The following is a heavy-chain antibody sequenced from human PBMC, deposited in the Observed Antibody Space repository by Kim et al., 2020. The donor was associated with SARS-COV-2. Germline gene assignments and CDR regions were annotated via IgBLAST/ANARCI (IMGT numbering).Heavy chain of an antibody. V-gene: IGHV3-20*01. CDR2: INWNGGST. CDR1: GFTFDDYG. CDR3: ARNGRDYYGSGAYGMDV. D-gene: IGHD3-10*01. Sequence: GGSLRLSCVASGFTFDDYGMSWVRQAPGKGLEWVSGINWNGGSTGYADSVKGRFTISRDNAKNSLYLQMNSLRAEDTALYHCARNGRDYYGSGAYGMDVWGQGTTVTVSS. J-gene: IGHJ6*02.